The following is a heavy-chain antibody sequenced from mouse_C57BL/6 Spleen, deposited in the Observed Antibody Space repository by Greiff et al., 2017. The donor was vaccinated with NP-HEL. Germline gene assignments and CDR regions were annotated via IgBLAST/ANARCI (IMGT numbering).Heavy chain of an antibody. Sequence: QVQLQQPGAELVRPGTSVKLSCKASGYTFTSYWMHWVKQRPGQGLEWIGVIDPSDSYTNYNQKFKGKATLTVDTSSSTAYMQLSSLTSEDSAVYYCAREDSKDYWGQGTTLTVSS. J-gene: IGHJ2*01. CDR1: GYTFTSYW. CDR3: AREDSKDY. D-gene: IGHD2-5*01. V-gene: IGHV1-59*01. CDR2: IDPSDSYT.